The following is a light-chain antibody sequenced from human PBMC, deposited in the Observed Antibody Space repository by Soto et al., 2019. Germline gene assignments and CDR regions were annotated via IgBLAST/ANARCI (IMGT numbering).Light chain of an antibody. J-gene: IGKJ1*01. CDR2: GAS. Sequence: DIVSPQSPCTLSLSPGKRATLSCRASQSISSSYLAWYQQRPGQAPRLLIYGASSRATGIPDRFSGSGSGTEFTLTISRLEPEDFAVYYCQQYGNFWPVGQGTKVDIK. CDR1: QSISSSY. CDR3: QQYGNFWP. V-gene: IGKV3-20*01.